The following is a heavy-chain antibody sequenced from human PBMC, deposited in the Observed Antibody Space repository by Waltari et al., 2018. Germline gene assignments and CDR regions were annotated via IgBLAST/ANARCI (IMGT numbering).Heavy chain of an antibody. Sequence: QVQLVQSGAEVKKPGASVKVSCKASGYTFTNYYMHWVRQAPGQGLEWMGWSNPNRGGANYAQKFQGRVTMTRDTSISTAYMELSRLRSDDTAVYSCARDLGIAARRVLGYWGQGTLVTVSS. V-gene: IGHV1-2*02. CDR1: GYTFTNYY. D-gene: IGHD6-6*01. CDR2: SNPNRGGA. J-gene: IGHJ4*02. CDR3: ARDLGIAARRVLGY.